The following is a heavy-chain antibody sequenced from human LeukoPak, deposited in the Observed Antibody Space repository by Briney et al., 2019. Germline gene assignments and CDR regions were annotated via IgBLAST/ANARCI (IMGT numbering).Heavy chain of an antibody. Sequence: PSETLSLTCAVYGGSFGGYYWSWIRQPPGKGLEWIGEINHSGSTNYNPSLKSRVTISVDTSKNQFSLKLSSVTAADTAVYYCARDWAGRYSYGSSWFDPWGQGTLVTVSS. V-gene: IGHV4-34*01. J-gene: IGHJ5*02. CDR2: INHSGST. CDR3: ARDWAGRYSYGSSWFDP. D-gene: IGHD5-18*01. CDR1: GGSFGGYY.